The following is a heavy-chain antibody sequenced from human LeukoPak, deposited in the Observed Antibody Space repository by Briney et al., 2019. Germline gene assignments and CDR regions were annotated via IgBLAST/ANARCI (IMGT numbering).Heavy chain of an antibody. CDR2: ISGSGGST. D-gene: IGHD3-10*01. CDR1: GFTFSSYA. J-gene: IGHJ6*03. CDR3: AKKGRLVVRSFYYYYMGV. Sequence: GGSLRLSCAASGFTFSSYAMSWVRQAPGKGLEWVSAISGSGGSTYYADSVKGRLTISRDNSKNTLYLQMNSLRAEDTAVYYCAKKGRLVVRSFYYYYMGVWGKGTTVTVSS. V-gene: IGHV3-23*01.